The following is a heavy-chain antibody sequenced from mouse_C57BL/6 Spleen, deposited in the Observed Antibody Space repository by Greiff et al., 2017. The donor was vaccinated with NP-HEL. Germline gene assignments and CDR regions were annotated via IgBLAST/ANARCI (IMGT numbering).Heavy chain of an antibody. V-gene: IGHV1-69*01. J-gene: IGHJ4*01. CDR3: ARIYGSSYYAMDY. Sequence: QVQLQQPGAELVMPGASVKLSCKASGYTFTSYWMHWVKQRPGQGLEWIGEIDPSDSYTNYNQKFKGKSTLTVDKSSSTAYMQLSSLTSEDSAVYYCARIYGSSYYAMDYWGQGTSVTVSS. D-gene: IGHD1-1*01. CDR1: GYTFTSYW. CDR2: IDPSDSYT.